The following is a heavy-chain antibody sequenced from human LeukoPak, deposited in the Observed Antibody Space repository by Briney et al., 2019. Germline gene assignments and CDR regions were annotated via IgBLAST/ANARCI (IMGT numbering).Heavy chain of an antibody. V-gene: IGHV3-23*01. CDR1: GFTFSSFV. J-gene: IGHJ4*02. Sequence: GGSLRLSCAASGFTFSSFVVSWVRQAPGKGLEWVSVISGSGGETNYADSVKGRFTISRDNSKNTLYLQMNSLRAEDTAVYYCARGGLRRDYFDYWGQGTLVTVSS. CDR3: ARGGLRRDYFDY. D-gene: IGHD4-17*01. CDR2: ISGSGGET.